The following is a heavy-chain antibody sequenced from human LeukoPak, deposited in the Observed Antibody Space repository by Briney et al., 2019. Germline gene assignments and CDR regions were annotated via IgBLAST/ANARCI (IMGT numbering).Heavy chain of an antibody. J-gene: IGHJ4*02. CDR2: ISHDGGST. CDR1: GFSFSTYA. CDR3: AKVKFYFDN. V-gene: IGHV3-23*01. Sequence: GGSLGLSVEASGFSFSTYAMSWVRQAPGKGLEWVSHISHDGGSTYYADSVKGRFTISRDNSKNTLYLQMGGLKDEDTAIYYCAKVKFYFDNWGQGTLVTVSS.